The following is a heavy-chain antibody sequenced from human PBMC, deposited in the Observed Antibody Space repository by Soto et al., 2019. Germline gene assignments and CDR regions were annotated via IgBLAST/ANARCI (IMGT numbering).Heavy chain of an antibody. D-gene: IGHD3-22*01. CDR2: IYYSGST. Sequence: SETLSLTCTVSGGSISSGDYYWSWIRQPPGKGLEWIGYIYYSGSTYYNPSLKSRVTISVDTSKNQFSLKLSSVTAADTAVYYCAREAYYYDSSGYEPFDYWGQGTRVTVAS. V-gene: IGHV4-30-4*01. CDR3: AREAYYYDSSGYEPFDY. CDR1: GGSISSGDYY. J-gene: IGHJ4*02.